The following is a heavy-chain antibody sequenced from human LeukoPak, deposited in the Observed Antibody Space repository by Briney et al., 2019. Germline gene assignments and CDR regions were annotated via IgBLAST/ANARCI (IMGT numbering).Heavy chain of an antibody. CDR2: ISWDGGST. J-gene: IGHJ4*02. CDR1: GFTFDDYT. Sequence: GGSLRLSCAASGFTFDDYTMHWVRQAPGKGLEWVSLISWDGGSTYYADSVKGRFTISRDNSKNTLYLQMNSLRAEDTAVYYCARGAGGRGSYFDYWGQGTLVTVSS. V-gene: IGHV3-43*01. CDR3: ARGAGGRGSYFDY. D-gene: IGHD2-15*01.